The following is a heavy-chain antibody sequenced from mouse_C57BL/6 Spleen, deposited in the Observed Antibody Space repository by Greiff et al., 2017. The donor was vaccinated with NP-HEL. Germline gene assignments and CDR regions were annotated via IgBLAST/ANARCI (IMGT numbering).Heavy chain of an antibody. CDR2: IYPGDGDT. V-gene: IGHV1-80*01. CDR1: GYAFSSYW. CDR3: ARPTVASRYFDV. J-gene: IGHJ1*03. Sequence: QVQLQQSGAELVKPGASVKISCKASGYAFSSYWMNWVKQRPGKGLEWIGQIYPGDGDTNYNGKFKGKATLTADKSSSTAYMQLSSLTSEDSAVYFCARPTVASRYFDVWGTGTTVTVSS. D-gene: IGHD1-1*01.